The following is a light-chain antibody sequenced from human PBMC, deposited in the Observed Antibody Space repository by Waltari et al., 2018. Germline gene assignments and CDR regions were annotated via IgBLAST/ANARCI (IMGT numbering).Light chain of an antibody. CDR3: QQYNSYSLLYT. J-gene: IGKJ2*01. CDR1: QRISSW. V-gene: IGKV1-5*03. Sequence: DIQMTQSPSTLSASVGDRVTITCRASQRISSWLAGYQQKPGKAHKLLIYKASSLESGGPSRFSGSGSGTEFTLTISSLQPDDFATYYCQQYNSYSLLYTFGQGTKLEIK. CDR2: KAS.